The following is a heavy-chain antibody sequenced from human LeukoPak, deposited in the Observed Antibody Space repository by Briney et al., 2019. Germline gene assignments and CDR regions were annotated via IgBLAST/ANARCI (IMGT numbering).Heavy chain of an antibody. CDR1: GYTFTSYY. CDR2: INPSGGST. J-gene: IGHJ6*03. Sequence: ASVKVSCKASGYTFTSYYIHWVRQAPGQGLEWMGIINPSGGSTNYAQKFQGRVTMTRDTSISTAYLEVRRLTSDDTAMYYCAREAIEKSYYYYMDVWGKGTTVTVSS. V-gene: IGHV1-46*01. D-gene: IGHD5-24*01. CDR3: AREAIEKSYYYYMDV.